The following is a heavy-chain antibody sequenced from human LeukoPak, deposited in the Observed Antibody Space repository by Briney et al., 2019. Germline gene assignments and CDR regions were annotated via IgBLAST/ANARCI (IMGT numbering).Heavy chain of an antibody. J-gene: IGHJ4*02. D-gene: IGHD4-23*01. V-gene: IGHV3-21*04. Sequence: AGGSLRLSCAASGVTFSSDSMNWVRQAPGKGLEWVSSISSSSSYIYYADSVKGRFSISRDNSKNTLYLQMDSRRAEDTAVYYCAKSALSTVVLSRGFDYWGQGTLVTVSS. CDR2: ISSSSSYI. CDR3: AKSALSTVVLSRGFDY. CDR1: GVTFSSDS.